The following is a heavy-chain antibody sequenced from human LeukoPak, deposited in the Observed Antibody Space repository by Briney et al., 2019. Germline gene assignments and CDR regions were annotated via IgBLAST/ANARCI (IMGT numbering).Heavy chain of an antibody. J-gene: IGHJ4*02. CDR3: AKGSYYDSSGSFYFDY. D-gene: IGHD3-22*01. V-gene: IGHV3-23*01. CDR1: GFTFSSYW. Sequence: GGSLRLSCAASGFTFSSYWMHWVRQVPGKGLAWVSGISGSGDNTYYADSVKGRFTISRDNSKNTLYVQVNSLGTEDTAAYYCAKGSYYDSSGSFYFDYWGQGTLVTVSS. CDR2: ISGSGDNT.